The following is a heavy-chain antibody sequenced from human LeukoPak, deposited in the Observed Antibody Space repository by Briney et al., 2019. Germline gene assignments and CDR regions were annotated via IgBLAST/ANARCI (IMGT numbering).Heavy chain of an antibody. D-gene: IGHD6-13*01. CDR3: ATISGTWYVAY. CDR2: IYHSGST. Sequence: SETLSLTCAVSGYSISSGYYWGWIRQPPGKGLECIGNIYHSGSTYYSPSLKGRVTISVDTSKNQFSLNLSSVTAADTALYYCATISGTWYVAYWGQGTLVTVSS. CDR1: GYSISSGYY. J-gene: IGHJ4*02. V-gene: IGHV4-38-2*01.